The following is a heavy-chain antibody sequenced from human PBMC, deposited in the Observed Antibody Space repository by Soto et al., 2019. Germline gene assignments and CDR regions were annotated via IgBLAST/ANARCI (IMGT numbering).Heavy chain of an antibody. D-gene: IGHD6-19*01. CDR1: GFTFSDYA. V-gene: IGHV3-30*18. CDR2: VSHEGRNT. Sequence: VQLVESGGGVVQPGRSLRLSCAASGFTFSDYAMNWVRQAPGKGLEWVAVVSHEGRNTHYADSVKGRFTISRDSSKNTVSLEMTSLRAEDTAVYYCAKGGRQWLVTSDFNYWGQGALVTVSS. CDR3: AKGGRQWLVTSDFNY. J-gene: IGHJ4*02.